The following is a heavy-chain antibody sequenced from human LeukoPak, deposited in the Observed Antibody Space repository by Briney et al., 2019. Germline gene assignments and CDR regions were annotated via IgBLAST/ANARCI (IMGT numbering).Heavy chain of an antibody. Sequence: GASVKVSCKASGYTFTGYYMHWVRQAPGQGLEWMGWINPNSGGTNYAQKFQGRVTMTRDTSISTAYMELSRLRSDDTAVYYCAREGYSSSRGFFDPWGQEPWSPSPQ. CDR3: AREGYSSSRGFFDP. D-gene: IGHD6-6*01. CDR1: GYTFTGYY. J-gene: IGHJ5*02. CDR2: INPNSGGT. V-gene: IGHV1-2*02.